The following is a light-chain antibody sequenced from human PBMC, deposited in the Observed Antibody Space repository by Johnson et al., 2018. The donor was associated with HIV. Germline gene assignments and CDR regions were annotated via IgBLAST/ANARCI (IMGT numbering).Light chain of an antibody. V-gene: IGLV1-51*01. CDR2: DNN. CDR1: SSDMGNYA. Sequence: QPVLTQPPSVSAAPGQKVTISCSGSSSDMGNYAVSWYQQLPGTAPKLLIYDNNKRPSGIPDRFSGSKSGTSATLRITGLHTGDEADYYCGTWDSSLSAYVFGTGTKVTVL. CDR3: GTWDSSLSAYV. J-gene: IGLJ1*01.